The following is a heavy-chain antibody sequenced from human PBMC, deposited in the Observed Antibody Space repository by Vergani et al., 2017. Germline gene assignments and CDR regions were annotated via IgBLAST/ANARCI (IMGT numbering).Heavy chain of an antibody. CDR3: ARDPYDIVVVPAAIGGSWFDP. D-gene: IGHD2-2*01. V-gene: IGHV1-69*06. Sequence: QVQLVQSGAEVKKPGSSVKVSCKASGGTFSSYAISWVRQAPGQGLEWMGRIIPIFGTANYAQKFQGRVTMTTDTSTSTAYMELRSLRSDDTAVYYCARDPYDIVVVPAAIGGSWFDPWGQGTLVTVSS. CDR2: IIPIFGTA. CDR1: GGTFSSYA. J-gene: IGHJ5*02.